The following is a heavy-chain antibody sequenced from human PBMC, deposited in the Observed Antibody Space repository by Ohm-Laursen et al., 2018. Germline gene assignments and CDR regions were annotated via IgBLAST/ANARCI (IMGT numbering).Heavy chain of an antibody. J-gene: IGHJ1*01. D-gene: IGHD4-17*01. Sequence: SLRLSCAASGFTFSSYWMSWVRQAPGKGLEWVSYISSSSSTIYYADSVKGRFTISRDNAKNSLYLQMNSLRAEDTAVYYCATALERYDYGDVYFQHWGQGTLVTVSS. CDR2: ISSSSSTI. CDR3: ATALERYDYGDVYFQH. CDR1: GFTFSSYW. V-gene: IGHV3-48*01.